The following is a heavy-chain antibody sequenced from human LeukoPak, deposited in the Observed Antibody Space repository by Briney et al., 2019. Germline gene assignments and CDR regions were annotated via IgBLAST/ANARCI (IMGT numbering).Heavy chain of an antibody. CDR3: ARKFLTGRLIDY. J-gene: IGHJ4*02. V-gene: IGHV3-30*03. CDR2: ISYDGSNE. Sequence: GGSLRLSCAASGFIFSNLGMHWVRQAPGKGLEWVAVISYDGSNEYYADSVKGRFTISRDTSKNTLNLQMNSLRAEDTALYYCARKFLTGRLIDYWGQGTLVTVSS. CDR1: GFIFSNLG. D-gene: IGHD7-27*01.